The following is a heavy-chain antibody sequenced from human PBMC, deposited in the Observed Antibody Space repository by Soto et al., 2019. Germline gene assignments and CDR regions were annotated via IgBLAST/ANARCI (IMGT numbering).Heavy chain of an antibody. V-gene: IGHV1-69*19. CDR3: AREVQGHTPAFVY. CDR2: ISPMFGAA. J-gene: IGHJ4*02. CDR1: GGTFNTYA. Sequence: QVQLVQSGAEMKKPGSSVKVSCQSSGGTFNTYAMNWVRQAPGQGPEWMGDISPMFGAANYAPKFQGRVTITADQSTGTSYMQLSSLTSEDTARYFCAREVQGHTPAFVYWGQGTLVTVSS.